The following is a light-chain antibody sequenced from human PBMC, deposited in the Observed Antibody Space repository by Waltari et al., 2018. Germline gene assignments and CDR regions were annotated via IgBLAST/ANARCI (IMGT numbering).Light chain of an antibody. CDR2: GAS. CDR3: QQYASPPIT. Sequence: EILLTQSPGTLSLSPGERATLSCRASQNVGKNYLGWYQQRPGQPPRLLCFGASNRATGIPARFSGSGSGTDFTLTISRLESEDFAVYFCQQYASPPITFGQGTRLE. CDR1: QNVGKNY. V-gene: IGKV3-20*01. J-gene: IGKJ5*01.